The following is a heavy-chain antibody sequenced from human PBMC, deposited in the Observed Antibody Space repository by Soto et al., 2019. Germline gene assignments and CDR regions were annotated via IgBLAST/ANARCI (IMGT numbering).Heavy chain of an antibody. CDR1: GYTFTSYY. J-gene: IGHJ4*02. D-gene: IGHD3-22*01. Sequence: ASVKVSCKASGYTFTSYYMHWVRQAPGQGLEWMGIINPSGGSTSYPQKFQGRVTMTRDTSTSTVYMELSSLRSEDTAVYYCAREETYYDSSGPIPHYFDYWGQGTLVTVSS. CDR2: INPSGGST. V-gene: IGHV1-46*01. CDR3: AREETYYDSSGPIPHYFDY.